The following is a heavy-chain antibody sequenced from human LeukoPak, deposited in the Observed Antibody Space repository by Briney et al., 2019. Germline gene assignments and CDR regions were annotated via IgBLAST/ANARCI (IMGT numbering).Heavy chain of an antibody. V-gene: IGHV3-11*01. CDR3: ATLGYYYYYMDV. D-gene: IGHD3-16*01. Sequence: GGSLRLSCAASGFTFSNYYMSWIRQAPGKGLEWVSYISSSGHSIYYADSVQGRFTLSRDSAKSSVYLQMNSLRSEDTAVYYCATLGYYYYYMDVWGKGTTVTVSS. J-gene: IGHJ6*03. CDR2: ISSSGHSI. CDR1: GFTFSNYY.